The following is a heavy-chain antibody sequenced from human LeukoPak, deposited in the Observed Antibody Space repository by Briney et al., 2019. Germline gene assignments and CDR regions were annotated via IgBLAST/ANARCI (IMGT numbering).Heavy chain of an antibody. Sequence: PSETLSLTCNVSGDSITSGGFYWAWIRQSPGKGLEWIGNVYYSGSTQYNPSLRGRVSIAMDMTKNQFSLNLNSASVTDTAIYYCARRDYAAWFDPWGQGTLVTVSS. CDR3: ARRDYAAWFDP. CDR1: GDSITSGGFY. CDR2: VYYSGST. V-gene: IGHV4-39*01. D-gene: IGHD4/OR15-4a*01. J-gene: IGHJ5*02.